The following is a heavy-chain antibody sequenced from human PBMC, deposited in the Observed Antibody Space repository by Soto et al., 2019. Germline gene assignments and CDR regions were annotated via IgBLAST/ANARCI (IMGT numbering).Heavy chain of an antibody. CDR3: ARGGDSSSWYFVS. J-gene: IGHJ4*02. D-gene: IGHD6-13*01. V-gene: IGHV1-18*01. Sequence: GASVKVSCKASDYTFTNYGISWVRQAPGQGLEWMGWISAYNGSPNYAQKFQGRVTMTTDTSTSTAYMELRSLRSDDTAVYYCARGGDSSSWYFVSWGQGTLVTVFS. CDR2: ISAYNGSP. CDR1: DYTFTNYG.